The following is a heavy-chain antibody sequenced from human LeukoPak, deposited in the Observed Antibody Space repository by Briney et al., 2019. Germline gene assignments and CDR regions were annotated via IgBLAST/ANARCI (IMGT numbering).Heavy chain of an antibody. V-gene: IGHV1-3*01. Sequence: GASVKVSCKASGYTFTSYAMHWVRQAPGQRLEWMGWINAVNGNTKYSQKFQGRVTITRDTSASTAYMELNSLRSEDTAVYYCAREYYYGSGSPYYYYYGMDVWGKGTTVTVSS. CDR3: AREYYYGSGSPYYYYYGMDV. J-gene: IGHJ6*04. D-gene: IGHD3-10*01. CDR1: GYTFTSYA. CDR2: INAVNGNT.